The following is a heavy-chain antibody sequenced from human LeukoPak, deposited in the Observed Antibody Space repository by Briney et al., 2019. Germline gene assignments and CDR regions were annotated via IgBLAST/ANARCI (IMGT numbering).Heavy chain of an antibody. CDR2: INPSGGST. D-gene: IGHD3-10*01. CDR3: ARLNVLLWFGEGRPRGANYFDY. CDR1: GYSFTSYY. V-gene: IGHV1-46*01. Sequence: ASVKVSCKASGYSFTSYYIHWVRQAPGQGLEWMGIINPSGGSTSYAQQFQGRVTITADESTSTAYMELSSLRSEDTAVYYCARLNVLLWFGEGRPRGANYFDYWGQGTLVTVSS. J-gene: IGHJ4*02.